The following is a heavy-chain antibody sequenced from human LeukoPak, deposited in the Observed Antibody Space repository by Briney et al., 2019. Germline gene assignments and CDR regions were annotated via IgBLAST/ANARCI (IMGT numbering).Heavy chain of an antibody. V-gene: IGHV3-21*01. CDR2: ISSSSSYI. Sequence: GGSLRLSCAASGFTFSSYSMNWVRQAPGKGLEWVSSISSSSSYIYYADSVKGRFTISRDNAKNSLYLQMNSLRAEDTAVYYCARTRYCSGGSCYSGYYYGMDVWGQGTTVTVSS. CDR1: GFTFSSYS. D-gene: IGHD2-15*01. CDR3: ARTRYCSGGSCYSGYYYGMDV. J-gene: IGHJ6*02.